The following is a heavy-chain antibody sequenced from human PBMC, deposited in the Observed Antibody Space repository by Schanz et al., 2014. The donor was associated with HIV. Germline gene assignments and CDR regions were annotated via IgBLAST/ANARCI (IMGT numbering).Heavy chain of an antibody. CDR3: APTLYPYTSSSDYYYGMDV. V-gene: IGHV3-33*01. CDR1: GFTFSSYG. CDR2: IWYDGSNK. J-gene: IGHJ6*02. Sequence: QVQLVESGGGVVQPGRSLRLSCAASGFTFSSYGMHWVRQAPGKGLEWVAVIWYDGSNKYYADSVKGRFTISRDNSRKTLYLQMNSLRAEDTALYYCAPTLYPYTSSSDYYYGMDVWGQGTTVTVSS. D-gene: IGHD6-6*01.